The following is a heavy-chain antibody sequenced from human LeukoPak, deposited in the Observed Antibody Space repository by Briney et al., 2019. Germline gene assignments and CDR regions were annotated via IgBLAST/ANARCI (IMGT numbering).Heavy chain of an antibody. Sequence: TSETLSLTCTVSGSSISSSSYYWGWIRQPPGKGLEWIGSIYYSGSTYYNPSLKSRVTISVDTSKNQFPLKLSSVTAADTAVYYCAKDYEPLVGVHRWGDWFDPWGQGTLVTVSS. CDR2: IYYSGST. CDR3: AKDYEPLVGVHRWGDWFDP. CDR1: GSSISSSSYY. J-gene: IGHJ5*02. V-gene: IGHV4-39*06. D-gene: IGHD1-26*01.